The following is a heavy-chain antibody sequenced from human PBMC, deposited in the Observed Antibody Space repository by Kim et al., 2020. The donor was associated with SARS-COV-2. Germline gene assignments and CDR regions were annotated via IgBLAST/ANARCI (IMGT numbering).Heavy chain of an antibody. CDR1: GFTFSSYA. CDR2: IYSGGSST. J-gene: IGHJ6*02. D-gene: IGHD1-26*01. Sequence: GGSLRLSCAASGFTFSSYAMSWVRQAPGKGLEWVSVIYSGGSSTYYADSVKGRFTISRDNYKNTLYLQMNSLRAEDTAVYYCAKGGSAKWELHYYYGMDVWGQGTTVTVSS. CDR3: AKGGSAKWELHYYYGMDV. V-gene: IGHV3-23*03.